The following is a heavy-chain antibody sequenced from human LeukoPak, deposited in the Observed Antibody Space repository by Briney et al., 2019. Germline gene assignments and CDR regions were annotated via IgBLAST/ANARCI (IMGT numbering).Heavy chain of an antibody. CDR3: AKDISASSSSWYIDY. J-gene: IGHJ4*02. V-gene: IGHV3-43*01. Sequence: GGSLRLPCAASGFTFDDYTMHWVRQAPGKGLEWVSLISWDGGSTYYADSVKGRFTISRDNSKNSLYLQMNSLRTEDTALYYCAKDISASSSSWYIDYWGQGTLVTVSS. CDR1: GFTFDDYT. CDR2: ISWDGGST. D-gene: IGHD6-13*01.